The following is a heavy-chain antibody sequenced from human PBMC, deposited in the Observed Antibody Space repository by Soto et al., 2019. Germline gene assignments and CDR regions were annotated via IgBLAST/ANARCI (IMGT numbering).Heavy chain of an antibody. CDR1: GDTFAFYS. V-gene: IGHV1-69*02. D-gene: IGHD3-10*01. CDR2: INPILSMS. Sequence: QVQLVQSGAEVKRPGSSVKVSCKASGDTFAFYSINWVRQAPGLGLEWMGRINPILSMSNYAQRFQGRVTMTADQFTSTAYMVLNSLRSEDTGIYYCATSYGSGYRAFDYWGQGALVTVSS. CDR3: ATSYGSGYRAFDY. J-gene: IGHJ4*02.